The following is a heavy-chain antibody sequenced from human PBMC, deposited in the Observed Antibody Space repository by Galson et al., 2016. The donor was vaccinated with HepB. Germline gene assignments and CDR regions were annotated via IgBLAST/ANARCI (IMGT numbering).Heavy chain of an antibody. Sequence: QSGAEVKKPGESLRISCKGSGYTFTSYWIAWVRQVPGKGLEWMGSIYPGDSDTRYSPSFQGQVTISADKSISTAYLQWSSLKASDTAMYYCAIFYFDSGSYYNPDYWGQGTLVTVSS. J-gene: IGHJ4*02. CDR3: AIFYFDSGSYYNPDY. CDR1: GYTFTSYW. D-gene: IGHD3-10*01. V-gene: IGHV5-51*01. CDR2: IYPGDSDT.